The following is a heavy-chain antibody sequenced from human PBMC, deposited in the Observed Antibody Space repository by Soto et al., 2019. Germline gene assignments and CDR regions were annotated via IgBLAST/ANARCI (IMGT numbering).Heavy chain of an antibody. V-gene: IGHV3-7*01. CDR3: TREEGWFDP. J-gene: IGHJ5*02. Sequence: GVSLRLSCAASGFTFSSDGMSWVRQAPGKGLEWVANINQEESQKYYVDSGKGRFTVSRDNVENSLFLHMSRLRAEDTAVYYCTREEGWFDPWGQGILVTVSS. CDR2: INQEESQK. CDR1: GFTFSSDG.